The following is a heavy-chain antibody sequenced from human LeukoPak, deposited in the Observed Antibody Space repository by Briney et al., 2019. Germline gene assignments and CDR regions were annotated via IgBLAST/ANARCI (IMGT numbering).Heavy chain of an antibody. V-gene: IGHV4-39*07. Sequence: SETLSLTCTVSGGSISSSSYYWGWIRQPPGKGLEWIGSIYYSGSTYYNPSLKSRVTISVDTSKNQFSLELRSVTAADTAVYYCARGRIAKIVVVHSFQYGMDVWGQGTTVTVSS. CDR1: GGSISSSSYY. J-gene: IGHJ6*02. D-gene: IGHD3-22*01. CDR2: IYYSGST. CDR3: ARGRIAKIVVVHSFQYGMDV.